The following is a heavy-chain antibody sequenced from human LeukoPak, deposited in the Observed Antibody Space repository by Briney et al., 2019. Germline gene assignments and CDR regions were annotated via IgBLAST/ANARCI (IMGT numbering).Heavy chain of an antibody. Sequence: GGSLRLSCAASGFTFTSYEMNWVRQAPGKGLEWVSYISSSGNTIYYADSVKGRFTNSRDNANNSLYLQMNSLRAEDTAVYYCARDRADYVGVFDIWGQGTMVTVSS. J-gene: IGHJ3*02. D-gene: IGHD4-17*01. CDR2: ISSSGNTI. CDR3: ARDRADYVGVFDI. V-gene: IGHV3-48*03. CDR1: GFTFTSYE.